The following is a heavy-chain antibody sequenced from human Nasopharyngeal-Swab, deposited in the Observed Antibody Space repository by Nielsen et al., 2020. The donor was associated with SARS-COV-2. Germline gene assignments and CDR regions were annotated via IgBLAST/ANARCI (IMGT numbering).Heavy chain of an antibody. CDR1: GYTFTSYA. Sequence: ASVKVSCKASGYTFTSYAMHWVRQAPGQRLEWMGWINAGNGNTKYSQKFQGRVTITRDTSANTAYMEVNSLRSEDTAVYYCAREGAYGDCDYWGQGTLVTVSS. V-gene: IGHV1-3*01. CDR2: INAGNGNT. CDR3: AREGAYGDCDY. D-gene: IGHD4-17*01. J-gene: IGHJ4*02.